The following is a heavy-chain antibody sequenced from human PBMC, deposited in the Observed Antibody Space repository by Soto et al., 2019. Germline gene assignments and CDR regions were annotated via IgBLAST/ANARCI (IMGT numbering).Heavy chain of an antibody. CDR2: IYYSGGT. V-gene: IGHV4-30-4*01. J-gene: IGHJ5*02. CDR3: ARLVQLLQGRWFDP. CDR1: GGSISSGDYY. Sequence: QVQLQESGPGLVKPSQTLSLTCTVSGGSISSGDYYWSWIRQPPGKGLEWIGYIYYSGGTYYNPSLTSRVTISVDTSKNQSSLKLSSVTAADTAVYYCARLVQLLQGRWFDPWGQGTLVTVSS. D-gene: IGHD2-15*01.